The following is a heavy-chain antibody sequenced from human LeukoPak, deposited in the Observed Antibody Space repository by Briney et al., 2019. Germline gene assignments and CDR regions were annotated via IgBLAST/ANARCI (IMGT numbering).Heavy chain of an antibody. Sequence: SETLSLTCTVSGGSISSSSYYWGWIRQPPGKGLEWIGSIYYSGSTYYNPSLKSRVTISVDTSKNQFSLKLSSVTAADTAVYYCARDPYGDYVNYQLAGDLFDYWGQGTLVTVSS. CDR3: ARDPYGDYVNYQLAGDLFDY. CDR1: GGSISSSSYY. V-gene: IGHV4-39*02. D-gene: IGHD4-17*01. CDR2: IYYSGST. J-gene: IGHJ4*02.